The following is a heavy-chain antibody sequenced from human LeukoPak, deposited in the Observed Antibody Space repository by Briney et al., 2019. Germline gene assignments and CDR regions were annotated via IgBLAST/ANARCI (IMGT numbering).Heavy chain of an antibody. D-gene: IGHD3-10*01. J-gene: IGHJ1*01. CDR1: GGAFSNYA. CDR3: ARWTHGSGAGFFIH. Sequence: SVKVSCKASGGAFSNYAMNGVRQAPGQGLEWMGGIIPLLGTPSYAQKFQGRVTITADESTTTAYMELSSLRSEDTAVYYCARWTHGSGAGFFIHWGQGTLVTVSS. CDR2: IIPLLGTP. V-gene: IGHV1-69*01.